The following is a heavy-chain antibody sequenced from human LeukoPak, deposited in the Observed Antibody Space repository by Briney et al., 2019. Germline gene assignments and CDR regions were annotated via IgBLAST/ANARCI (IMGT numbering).Heavy chain of an antibody. J-gene: IGHJ4*02. CDR1: GFPFSSFS. D-gene: IGHD2-15*01. V-gene: IGHV3-48*02. CDR3: ARDLYSREDY. Sequence: GGSLRLSCAASGFPFSSFSMTWVRQAPGKGLEWVSYISSSSSDIYYADSVRGRFTVSRDNAKNSLYLQMNSLRDEGTAVYYCARDLYSREDYWGQATLVTVSS. CDR2: ISSSSSDI.